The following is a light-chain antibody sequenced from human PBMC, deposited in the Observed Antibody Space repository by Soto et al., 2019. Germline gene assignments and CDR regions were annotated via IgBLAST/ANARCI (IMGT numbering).Light chain of an antibody. CDR2: YDS. J-gene: IGLJ2*01. CDR3: QVWDSSSDHP. CDR1: NIGSKS. Sequence: SYELTQPPSVSVAPGKTARITCGGNNIGSKSVHWYRQKPGQAPVLVIYYDSDRPSGIPERFSGSNSGNTATLTISRVEAGDEADYYCQVWDSSSDHPFGGGTKLTVL. V-gene: IGLV3-21*04.